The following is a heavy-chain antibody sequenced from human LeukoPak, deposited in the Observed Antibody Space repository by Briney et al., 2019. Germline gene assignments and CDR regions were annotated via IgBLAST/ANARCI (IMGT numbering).Heavy chain of an antibody. Sequence: AXGYTFTGYYMHWVRQAPGQGLEWMGWINPNSGGTNYAQKFQGRVTMTEDTSTDKAYMELSSLRSEDTAGYYCATAIXVARDNWFDPWGQGTLVTVSS. J-gene: IGHJ5*02. V-gene: IGHV1-2*02. D-gene: IGHD6-19*01. CDR3: ATAIXVARDNWFDP. CDR2: INPNSGGT. CDR1: GYTFTGYY.